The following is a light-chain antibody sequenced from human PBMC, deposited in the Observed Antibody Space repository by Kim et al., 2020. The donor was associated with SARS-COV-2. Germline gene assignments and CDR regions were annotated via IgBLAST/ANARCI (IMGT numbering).Light chain of an antibody. Sequence: VSVARGQTARVTCGGNNIGSKNVHWYQQKPGQAPVLVIYRDSNRPSGIPERFSGSNSGNTATLTISRAQAGDEADYYCQVWDSSTLFGGGTQLTVL. CDR1: NIGSKN. V-gene: IGLV3-9*01. J-gene: IGLJ3*02. CDR2: RDS. CDR3: QVWDSSTL.